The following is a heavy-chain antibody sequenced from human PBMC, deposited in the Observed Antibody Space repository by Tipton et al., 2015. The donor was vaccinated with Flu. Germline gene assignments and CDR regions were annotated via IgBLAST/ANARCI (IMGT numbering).Heavy chain of an antibody. CDR1: GYTFSGYS. V-gene: IGHV1-2*02. J-gene: IGHJ5*02. Sequence: QLVQSGAELKKPGASVKVSCRASGYTFSGYSMHWVRQAPGQGLQWMGWINPNNGGTTYAQNFQGRVTMALDTSRSTAYMELTSLISDDTAVYYCARLRRSFYDYGDYVAWGQGTVVTVSS. CDR3: ARLRRSFYDYGDYVA. D-gene: IGHD4-17*01. CDR2: INPNNGGT.